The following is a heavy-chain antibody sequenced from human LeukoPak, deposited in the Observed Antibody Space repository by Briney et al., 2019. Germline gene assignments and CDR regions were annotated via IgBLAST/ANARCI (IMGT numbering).Heavy chain of an antibody. J-gene: IGHJ4*02. Sequence: SETLSLTCAVYGGSFSDYSWSWIRQPPGKGLEWIGEINHGGSTNYNPSLKSRVTISVDTSKNQFSLKLSSVTAADTAVYYCARGLGGHWGQGTLVTVSS. CDR2: INHGGST. CDR1: GGSFSDYS. V-gene: IGHV4-34*01. D-gene: IGHD3-16*01. CDR3: ARGLGGH.